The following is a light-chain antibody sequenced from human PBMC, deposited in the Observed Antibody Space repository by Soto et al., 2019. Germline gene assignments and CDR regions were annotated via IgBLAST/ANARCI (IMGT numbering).Light chain of an antibody. CDR1: KSDIGVYDF. J-gene: IGLJ1*01. V-gene: IGLV2-8*01. Sequence: QSALTQPPSASGSPGQSVTISCTGTKSDIGVYDFVSWYQHHPGKAPRLIIYEVVQRPSGVPDRFSGSKSGNTASLTVSGLQAADAADYFCKSYAGSNTYVFGSGTKVT. CDR2: EVV. CDR3: KSYAGSNTYV.